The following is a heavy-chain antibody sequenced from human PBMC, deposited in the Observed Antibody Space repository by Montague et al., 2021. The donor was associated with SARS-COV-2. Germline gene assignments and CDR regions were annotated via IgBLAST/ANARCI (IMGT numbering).Heavy chain of an antibody. CDR2: IYTSGST. Sequence: TLSLTCTVSGGSIRTSSYYWSWIRQPAGKGLEWIGRIYTSGSTNYNPSLKSRVTMSVDTSKNQFSLKLRSVTAADTAVYYCAGLQGDGSLYGMDVWGQGTTVTVSS. J-gene: IGHJ6*02. CDR3: AGLQGDGSLYGMDV. V-gene: IGHV4-61*02. D-gene: IGHD5-24*01. CDR1: GGSIRTSSYY.